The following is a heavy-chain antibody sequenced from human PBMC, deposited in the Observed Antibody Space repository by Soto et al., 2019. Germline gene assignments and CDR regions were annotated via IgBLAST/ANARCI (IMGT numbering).Heavy chain of an antibody. CDR3: ARRQKLLWFGEAHWFDP. D-gene: IGHD3-10*01. CDR2: IYYSGST. J-gene: IGHJ5*02. Sequence: SETLSLTCTVSGGSISSSSYYWGWIRQPPXKGLEWIGSIYYSGSTYYNPSLKSRVTISVDTSKNQFSLKLSSVTAADTAVYYCARRQKLLWFGEAHWFDPWGQGTLVTVSS. CDR1: GGSISSSSYY. V-gene: IGHV4-39*01.